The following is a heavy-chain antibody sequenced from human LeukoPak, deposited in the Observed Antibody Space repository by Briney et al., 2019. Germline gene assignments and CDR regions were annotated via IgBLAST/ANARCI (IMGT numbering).Heavy chain of an antibody. CDR2: IYSGGST. CDR1: GFTFSNAW. V-gene: IGHV3-53*01. D-gene: IGHD3-10*01. CDR3: ARVFRFGDPLDV. J-gene: IGHJ6*02. Sequence: PGGSLRLSCAASGFTFSNAWMSWVRQAPGKGLEWVSVIYSGGSTYYADSVKGRFTISRDNSKNTLYLQMNSLRAGDTAVYYCARVFRFGDPLDVWGQGTTVTVSS.